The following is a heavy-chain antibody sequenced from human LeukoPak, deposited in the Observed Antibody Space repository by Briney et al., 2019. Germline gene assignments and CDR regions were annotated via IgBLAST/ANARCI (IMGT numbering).Heavy chain of an antibody. V-gene: IGHV3-48*01. Sequence: GGSLRLSCAASGFTVSSNYMSWVRQAPGKGLEWVSYISSSSSTIYYADSVKGRFTISRDNAKNSLYLQMNSLRAEDTAVYYCARGEAYFDYWGQGTLVTVSS. CDR1: GFTVSSNY. CDR2: ISSSSSTI. J-gene: IGHJ4*02. CDR3: ARGEAYFDY.